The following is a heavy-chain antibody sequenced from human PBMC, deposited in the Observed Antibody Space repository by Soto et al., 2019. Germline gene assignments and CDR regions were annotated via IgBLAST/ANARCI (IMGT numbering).Heavy chain of an antibody. J-gene: IGHJ4*02. CDR2: ISWNNANI. CDR1: GFSFDDYA. V-gene: IGHV3-9*01. D-gene: IGHD6-19*01. Sequence: DVQLVESGGGLVQPGRSLRLSCAGSGFSFDDYAMHWVRQAPGKGLEWVSGISWNNANIGYADSVQGRFTISRDNAKNSLFLQMNNLKREDTAFYYCAKDSIGSGWRFDYWGQGTLVTVSS. CDR3: AKDSIGSGWRFDY.